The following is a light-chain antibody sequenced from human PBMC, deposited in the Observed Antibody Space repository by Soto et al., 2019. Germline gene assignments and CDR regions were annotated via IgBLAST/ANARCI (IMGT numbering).Light chain of an antibody. CDR3: QQCSIYPWT. CDR1: QSISSW. J-gene: IGKJ1*01. V-gene: IGKV1-5*03. CDR2: NAS. Sequence: DIQMTQSPSTLSASVGDRVTITCRASQSISSWLAWYQQKPGKAPKLLIYNASSLHSGVPSRFSGSGSETEFTLTNSSLQPDDFAAYYCQQCSIYPWTFGQGTKVEIK.